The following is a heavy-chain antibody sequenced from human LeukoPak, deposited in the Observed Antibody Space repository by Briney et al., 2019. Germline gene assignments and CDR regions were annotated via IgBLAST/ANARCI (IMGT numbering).Heavy chain of an antibody. J-gene: IGHJ5*02. Sequence: TLSLTCAVYGGSFSGYYWSWIRQPPGKGLEWIGEINHSGSTNYNPSLKSRVTISVDTSKNQFSLKLSSVTAADTAVYYCARVYDFWSGYSRPNNWFDPWGQGTLVTVSS. CDR3: ARVYDFWSGYSRPNNWFDP. CDR1: GGSFSGYY. CDR2: INHSGST. V-gene: IGHV4-34*01. D-gene: IGHD3-3*01.